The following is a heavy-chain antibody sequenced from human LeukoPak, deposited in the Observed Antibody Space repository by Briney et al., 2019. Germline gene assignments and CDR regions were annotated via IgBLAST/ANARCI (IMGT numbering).Heavy chain of an antibody. D-gene: IGHD3-10*02. Sequence: SVKVSCKASGGTFSSYAISWVRQAPGQGLEWMGGIFPIFGTANYAQKFQGRVTITADESTSTAYMELSSLRSEDTAVYYCARDVYYVRMGGNWFDPWVQGTLVTVSS. J-gene: IGHJ5*02. V-gene: IGHV1-69*01. CDR2: IFPIFGTA. CDR3: ARDVYYVRMGGNWFDP. CDR1: GGTFSSYA.